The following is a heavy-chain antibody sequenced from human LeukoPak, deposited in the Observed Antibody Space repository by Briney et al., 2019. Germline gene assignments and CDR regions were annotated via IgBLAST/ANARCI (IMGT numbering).Heavy chain of an antibody. V-gene: IGHV4-59*08. CDR2: IYYSGST. CDR3: ARQGGGFWYFDL. Sequence: XIRQPPGXXLEWIGYIYYSGSTNYNPSLKSRVTISVDTSKNQFSLKLSSVTAADTAVYYCARQGGGFWYFDLWGRGTMVTVSS. J-gene: IGHJ2*01. D-gene: IGHD6-25*01.